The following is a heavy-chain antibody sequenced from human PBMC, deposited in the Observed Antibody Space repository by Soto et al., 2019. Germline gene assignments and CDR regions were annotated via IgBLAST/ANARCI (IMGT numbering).Heavy chain of an antibody. CDR1: GGSFSGYY. Sequence: SETLSLACAVYGGSFSGYYWSWIRQPPGKGLEWIGEINHSGSTNYNPSPKSRVTISVDTSKNQFSLKLSSVTAADTAVYYCARGRASYYYYYYGMDVWGQGTTVTVSS. D-gene: IGHD1-26*01. CDR3: ARGRASYYYYYYGMDV. CDR2: INHSGST. J-gene: IGHJ6*02. V-gene: IGHV4-34*01.